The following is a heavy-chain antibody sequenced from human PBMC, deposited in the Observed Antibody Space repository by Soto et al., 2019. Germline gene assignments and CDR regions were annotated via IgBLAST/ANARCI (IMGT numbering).Heavy chain of an antibody. J-gene: IGHJ4*02. Sequence: GGSLRLSCAAPGFTFSSYAMSWVRQAPGKGLEWVSAISGSGGSTYYADSVKGRFTISRDNSKNTLYLQMNSLRAEDTAVYYCAKGGYSSSWPTGYWGQGTLVTVSS. CDR2: ISGSGGST. D-gene: IGHD6-13*01. CDR1: GFTFSSYA. V-gene: IGHV3-23*01. CDR3: AKGGYSSSWPTGY.